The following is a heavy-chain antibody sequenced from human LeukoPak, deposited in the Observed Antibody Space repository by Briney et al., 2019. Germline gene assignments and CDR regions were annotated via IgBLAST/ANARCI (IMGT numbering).Heavy chain of an antibody. CDR2: IYTSGST. Sequence: SETLSLTCTVSGGSISSGSYYWSWIRQPAGKGLEWIGRIYTSGSTNYNPSLKSRVTISVDTSKNQFSLKLSSVTAADTAVYYCARHRGAILDYWGQGTLVTVSS. V-gene: IGHV4-61*02. J-gene: IGHJ4*02. CDR1: GGSISSGSYY. CDR3: ARHRGAILDY. D-gene: IGHD1-26*01.